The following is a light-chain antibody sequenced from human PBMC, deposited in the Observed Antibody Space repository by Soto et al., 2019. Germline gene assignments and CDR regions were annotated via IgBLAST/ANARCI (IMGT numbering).Light chain of an antibody. Sequence: EIVLKQSPGTLSLSPGERATLSCRASQSVSSNYLAWYQRRPGQAPRLLIYGASSRATGIPDRFSGSGSGTDFTLTISRLEPEDFVIYYCQQYGSSPWTFGQGTKVDIK. CDR3: QQYGSSPWT. V-gene: IGKV3-20*01. CDR1: QSVSSNY. J-gene: IGKJ1*01. CDR2: GAS.